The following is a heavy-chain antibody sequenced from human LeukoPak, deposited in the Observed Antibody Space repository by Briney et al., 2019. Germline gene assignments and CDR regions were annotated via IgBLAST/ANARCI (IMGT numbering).Heavy chain of an antibody. CDR3: AKDTMASDAFDI. Sequence: GGSLRLSCAASGFTVSSYNMNWVRQAPGKGLEWVSSISSSSSYIDYADSVKGRFTISRDNAKNSLYLQMNSLRAEDTALYYCAKDTMASDAFDIWGQGTMVTVSS. CDR2: ISSSSSYI. J-gene: IGHJ3*02. V-gene: IGHV3-21*04. CDR1: GFTVSSYN. D-gene: IGHD5-24*01.